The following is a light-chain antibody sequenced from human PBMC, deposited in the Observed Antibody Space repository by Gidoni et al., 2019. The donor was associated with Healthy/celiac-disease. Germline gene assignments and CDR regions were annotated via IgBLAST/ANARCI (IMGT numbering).Light chain of an antibody. CDR3: QQRSNWPLT. CDR2: DAS. Sequence: DIVLTQSPATLSLSPGERATLSCRASQSVSSYLAWYQQKPGQAPRRLIYDASNRATGIPARFSGSGSGKDCTLTISSLEPEDVAVYYCQQRSNWPLTFGPGTKVDIK. V-gene: IGKV3-11*01. J-gene: IGKJ3*01. CDR1: QSVSSY.